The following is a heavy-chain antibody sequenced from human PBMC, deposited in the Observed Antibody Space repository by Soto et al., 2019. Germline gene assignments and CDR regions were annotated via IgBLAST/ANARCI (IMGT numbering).Heavy chain of an antibody. J-gene: IGHJ4*02. Sequence: PSETRSLTCTVSGGSITNYYWSWVRQPPGKGLEWIGYIYYTGSTNYSPSLKSRVTMSMDTSNSQFSLKLTSVTAADTAVYYCSGLDYFASGRPDWGQGTLVTVSS. CDR2: IYYTGST. D-gene: IGHD3-10*01. CDR3: SGLDYFASGRPD. CDR1: GGSITNYY. V-gene: IGHV4-59*08.